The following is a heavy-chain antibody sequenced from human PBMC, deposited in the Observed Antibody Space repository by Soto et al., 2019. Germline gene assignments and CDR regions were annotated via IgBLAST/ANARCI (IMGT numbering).Heavy chain of an antibody. Sequence: GGSLRLSCAASGFTFSSYGMNWVRQAPGKGLEWVSYISSSSDLIYYADSVKGRSTISRDNAKDSVYLIMNSLRDEDMAVYYCAREAEHYDQYFHHWGQGTLVTVSS. CDR2: ISSSSDLI. V-gene: IGHV3-48*02. CDR1: GFTFSSYG. D-gene: IGHD5-12*01. J-gene: IGHJ1*01. CDR3: AREAEHYDQYFHH.